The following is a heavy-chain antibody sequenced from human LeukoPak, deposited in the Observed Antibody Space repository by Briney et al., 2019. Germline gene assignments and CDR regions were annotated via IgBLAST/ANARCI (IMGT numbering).Heavy chain of an antibody. V-gene: IGHV4-34*01. Sequence: SETLSLTCAVYGGSFSGYYWSWIRQPPGKGLEWIGEINHSGSTNYNPSLKSRVTISVDTSKNQFSLKLSSVTAADTAIYYCARDLGRSSSWSKYSWFDPWGQGTLVTVSS. CDR1: GGSFSGYY. CDR2: INHSGST. J-gene: IGHJ5*02. CDR3: ARDLGRSSSWSKYSWFDP. D-gene: IGHD6-13*01.